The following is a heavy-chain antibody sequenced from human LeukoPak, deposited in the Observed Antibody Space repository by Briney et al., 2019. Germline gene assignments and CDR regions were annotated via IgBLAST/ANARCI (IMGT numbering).Heavy chain of an antibody. J-gene: IGHJ5*02. CDR3: ARRVYGDYGNWFDP. Sequence: PSGTLSLTCAVSVGSINSGNWWSWVRQSPGKGLEWIGNIYSTGSTNYNPSLKSRVTISVDTSKNQFSLKLSSVTAADTAVYYCARRVYGDYGNWFDPWGQGTLVTVSS. CDR1: VGSINSGNW. D-gene: IGHD4-17*01. CDR2: IYSTGST. V-gene: IGHV4-4*02.